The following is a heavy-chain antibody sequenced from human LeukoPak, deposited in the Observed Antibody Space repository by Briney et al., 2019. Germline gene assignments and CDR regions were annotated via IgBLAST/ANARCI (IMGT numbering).Heavy chain of an antibody. J-gene: IGHJ4*02. D-gene: IGHD3-22*01. CDR3: ARVHGYYYDSSGYHYFDY. V-gene: IGHV3-7*01. CDR1: GFTFNSYW. Sequence: PGGSLRLSCAASGFTFNSYWMSWVRQAPGKGLEWVANIKQDGSEKYYVDSVKGRFTISRDNAKNSLYLQMNSLRAEDTAVYYCARVHGYYYDSSGYHYFDYWGPGTLVTVSS. CDR2: IKQDGSEK.